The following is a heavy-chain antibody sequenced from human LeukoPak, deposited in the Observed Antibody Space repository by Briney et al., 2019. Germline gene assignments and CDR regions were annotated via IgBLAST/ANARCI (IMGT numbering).Heavy chain of an antibody. D-gene: IGHD2-15*01. CDR2: IRYDGSNK. CDR3: AKVYAGYCSGGSCYSGAFDI. V-gene: IGHV3-30*02. J-gene: IGHJ3*02. CDR1: GFTFSSYG. Sequence: GGSLRLSCAASGFTFSSYGMHWVRQAPGKGLEWVTFIRYDGSNKYYADSVKGRFTISRDNSKNTLYLQMNSLRAEDTAVYYCAKVYAGYCSGGSCYSGAFDIWGQGTMVTVSS.